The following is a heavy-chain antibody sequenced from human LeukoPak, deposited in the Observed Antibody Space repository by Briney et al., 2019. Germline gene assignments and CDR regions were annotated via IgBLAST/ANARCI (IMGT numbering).Heavy chain of an antibody. CDR3: ARSILSYYYYYYMDV. Sequence: GGSLRLSCAASGFTFSSYAMHWVRQAPGKGLEWVAVISYDGSNKYYADSVKGRFTISRDNSKNTLYLQMNSLRAEDAAVYYCARSILSYYYYYYMDVWGKGTTVTVSS. CDR2: ISYDGSNK. J-gene: IGHJ6*03. V-gene: IGHV3-30*04. CDR1: GFTFSSYA. D-gene: IGHD2-21*01.